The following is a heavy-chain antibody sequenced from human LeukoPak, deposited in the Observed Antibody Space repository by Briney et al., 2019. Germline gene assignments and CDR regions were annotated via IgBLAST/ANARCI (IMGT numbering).Heavy chain of an antibody. CDR2: IYYSGSP. Sequence: PSETLSLTCTVSGGSIRSYYWSWLRQPPGKGLEWIGYIYYSGSPNYNPSLESRVTISVDTSKNQFSLKLNSVTAADTAVYYCARAGVVTNPNSYWYFDLWGRGTLVTVSS. CDR1: GGSIRSYY. V-gene: IGHV4-59*01. D-gene: IGHD3-3*01. J-gene: IGHJ2*01. CDR3: ARAGVVTNPNSYWYFDL.